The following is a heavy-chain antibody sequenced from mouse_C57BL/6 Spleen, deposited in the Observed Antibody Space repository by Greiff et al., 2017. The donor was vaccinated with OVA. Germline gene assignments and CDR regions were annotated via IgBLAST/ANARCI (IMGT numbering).Heavy chain of an antibody. Sequence: QVQLQQPGAELVKPGASVKLSCKASGYTFTSYWMHWVKQRPGQGLEWIGMIHPNSGSTNYNEKFKSKATLTVDKSSSTAYMQLSSLTSEDSAVYYCARDPFTTVVGGDFDVWGTGTTVTVSS. CDR1: GYTFTSYW. V-gene: IGHV1-64*01. D-gene: IGHD1-1*01. J-gene: IGHJ1*03. CDR3: ARDPFTTVVGGDFDV. CDR2: IHPNSGST.